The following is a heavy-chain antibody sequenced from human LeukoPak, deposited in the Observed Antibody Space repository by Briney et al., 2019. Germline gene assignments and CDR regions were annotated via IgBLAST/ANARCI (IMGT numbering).Heavy chain of an antibody. D-gene: IGHD3-16*01. CDR2: IIDNGYIT. V-gene: IGHV3-23*01. Sequence: HGGSLRLSCAASGFTFSSYAMSWVRQAPGKGLEWVSGIIDNGYITYYAYSVRGRFTISRDNSKNTLFLQMNSLRAEDTAVYYCAKLGGQEVHNYYVAVWGKGTTVAVSS. J-gene: IGHJ6*03. CDR1: GFTFSSYA. CDR3: AKLGGQEVHNYYVAV.